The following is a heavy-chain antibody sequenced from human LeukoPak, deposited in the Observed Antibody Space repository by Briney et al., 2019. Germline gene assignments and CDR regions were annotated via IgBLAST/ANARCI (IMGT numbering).Heavy chain of an antibody. Sequence: GGSLRLSCTASGFTFGDYAMSWVRQAPGKGLEWVGFIRSKAYGGTTEYAASVKGRFTISRDDSKSIAYLQMNSLKTEDTAVYYCTRDKEEDIVVVVAASFVGQYGMDVWGKGTTVTVSS. CDR2: IRSKAYGGTT. CDR1: GFTFGDYA. D-gene: IGHD2-15*01. J-gene: IGHJ6*04. CDR3: TRDKEEDIVVVVAASFVGQYGMDV. V-gene: IGHV3-49*04.